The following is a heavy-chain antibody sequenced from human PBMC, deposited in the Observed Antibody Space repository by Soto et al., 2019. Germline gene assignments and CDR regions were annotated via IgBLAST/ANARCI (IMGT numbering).Heavy chain of an antibody. CDR2: AYYSGDT. J-gene: IGHJ5*02. CDR3: ARDRSTYGGGGTGEVKENWFDP. D-gene: IGHD2-8*01. Sequence: ETLSLTCSVSGGSISRYYWSWIRQPPGKGLEWIGYAYYSGDTGYNPSLQSRVTMAVDTSKNQVSLKLTSVTAADTAVYYCARDRSTYGGGGTGEVKENWFDPWGQGALVTVSS. CDR1: GGSISRYY. V-gene: IGHV4-59*01.